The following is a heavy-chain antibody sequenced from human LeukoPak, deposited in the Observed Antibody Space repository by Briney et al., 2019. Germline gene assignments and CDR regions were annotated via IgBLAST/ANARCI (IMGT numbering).Heavy chain of an antibody. D-gene: IGHD2-15*01. Sequence: SETLSLTCTVSGGSVSSYYWSWIRQTPEKGLEWIGYMSYSGRTDYGPSLKSRVTMSVDTSRNQFSLKMSYVTAADTGVYYCARGYCRDNICQVFPYWGQGTLVTVSS. J-gene: IGHJ4*02. V-gene: IGHV4-59*02. CDR1: GGSVSSYY. CDR2: MSYSGRT. CDR3: ARGYCRDNICQVFPY.